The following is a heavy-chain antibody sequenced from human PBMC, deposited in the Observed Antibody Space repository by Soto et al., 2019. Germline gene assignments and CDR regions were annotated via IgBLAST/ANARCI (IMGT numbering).Heavy chain of an antibody. CDR3: ARDLGVVVHTNWFDP. Sequence: ASVKVSCKASGYTFTSYAMHWVRQAPGQRLEWMGWINAGNGNTKYSQKFQGRVTITRDTSASTAYMELSSLRSEDTAVYYCARDLGVVVHTNWFDPWGQGTLVTVSS. J-gene: IGHJ5*02. D-gene: IGHD2-2*01. V-gene: IGHV1-3*01. CDR2: INAGNGNT. CDR1: GYTFTSYA.